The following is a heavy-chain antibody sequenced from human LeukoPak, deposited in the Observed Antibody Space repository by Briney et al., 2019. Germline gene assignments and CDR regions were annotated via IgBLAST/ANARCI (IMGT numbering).Heavy chain of an antibody. CDR2: VDSSGSHI. CDR1: GFAFSYYN. Sequence: GGSLRLSCAASGFAFSYYNMKWVRQAPGKGLEWVSSVDSSGSHIYYAGSVRGRFTISRDNAKNSLYLQMSSLRADDTAIYYCTRDIAPSGDFDYWGQGTLVTVSS. CDR3: TRDIAPSGDFDY. V-gene: IGHV3-21*01. J-gene: IGHJ4*02. D-gene: IGHD2-21*01.